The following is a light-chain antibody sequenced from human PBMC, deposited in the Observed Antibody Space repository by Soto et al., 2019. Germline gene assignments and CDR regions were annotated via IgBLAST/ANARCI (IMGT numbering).Light chain of an antibody. V-gene: IGKV1-5*01. CDR1: QTIISW. Sequence: DIQITQXPSTLSXXXXXXVTXXCRASQTIISWLAWYQHKPRKAPKLLLFDVSNLESGVPSRFNGSGSGTEFTLTISSLQSDDFATYYCQQYDSYRTFGQGTKVDIK. CDR3: QQYDSYRT. CDR2: DVS. J-gene: IGKJ1*01.